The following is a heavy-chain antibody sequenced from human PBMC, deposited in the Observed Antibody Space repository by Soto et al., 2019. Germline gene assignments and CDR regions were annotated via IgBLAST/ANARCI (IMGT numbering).Heavy chain of an antibody. V-gene: IGHV1-18*01. CDR3: ARAYYYDSSGYYYGDY. J-gene: IGHJ4*02. CDR2: IGAYYGNT. CDR1: GGTFSSYA. D-gene: IGHD3-22*01. Sequence: SVKVSGKPSGGTFSSYAISWVRQAPVQVLEWMGWIGAYYGNTNYAQKLQGRVTMTTDTSTSTAYMELRSLRSDDTAVYYCARAYYYDSSGYYYGDYCGQGTLVTVSS.